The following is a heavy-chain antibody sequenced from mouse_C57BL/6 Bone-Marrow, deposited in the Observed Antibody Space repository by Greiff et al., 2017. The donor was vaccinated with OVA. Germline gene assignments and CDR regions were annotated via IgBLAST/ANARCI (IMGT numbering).Heavy chain of an antibody. CDR3: AREDYGSSYYFDY. Sequence: VQLQQPGAELVKPGASVKLSCKASGYTFTSYWMHWVKQRPGQGLEWIGMIHPNSCSTNYNEKFKSKATLTVDKSSSTAYMQLSSLTSEDSAVYYCAREDYGSSYYFDYWGQGTTLTVSS. V-gene: IGHV1-64*01. CDR1: GYTFTSYW. D-gene: IGHD1-1*01. CDR2: IHPNSCST. J-gene: IGHJ2*01.